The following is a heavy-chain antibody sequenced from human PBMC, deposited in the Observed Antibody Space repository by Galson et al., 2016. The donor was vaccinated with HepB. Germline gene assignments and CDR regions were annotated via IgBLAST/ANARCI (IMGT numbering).Heavy chain of an antibody. CDR3: VRDYSYMPDY. Sequence: SVKVSCKASGYTFTSSDISWVRQAPGQGLEWMGWISGYNGHIQYAQKFQDRVTVTADTSTSTAYMELRSLNSDDTAIYYCVRDYSYMPDYWGQGTLVTVSS. CDR1: GYTFTSSD. V-gene: IGHV1-18*01. J-gene: IGHJ4*02. CDR2: ISGYNGHI. D-gene: IGHD2-15*01.